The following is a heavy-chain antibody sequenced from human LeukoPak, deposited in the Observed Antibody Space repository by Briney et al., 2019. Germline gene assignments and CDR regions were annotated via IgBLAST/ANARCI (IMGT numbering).Heavy chain of an antibody. J-gene: IGHJ4*02. CDR2: ISSSSSYI. V-gene: IGHV3-21*01. D-gene: IGHD3-3*01. Sequence: GGSLRLSCAASGFTFSSYSMNWVRQAPGKGLEWVSSISSSSSYIYYADSVKGRFTISRDNAKNSLYLQMNSLRAEDTAVYYCARVGYNNYDLDFWGQGTLVTVSS. CDR1: GFTFSSYS. CDR3: ARVGYNNYDLDF.